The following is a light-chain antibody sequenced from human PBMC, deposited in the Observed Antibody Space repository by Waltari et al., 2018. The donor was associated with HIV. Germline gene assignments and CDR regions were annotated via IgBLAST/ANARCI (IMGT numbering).Light chain of an antibody. Sequence: DIQMTQSPSSLSASVGDRLAIPSRACQVSRNDLGWYQQKPGKAPKRLIYAASSLQSGVPARFSGSGSGTEFTLTISSLQPEDFAPYYCLQHNSYPRTFGQGTKVEIK. CDR1: QVSRND. CDR3: LQHNSYPRT. CDR2: AAS. J-gene: IGKJ1*01. V-gene: IGKV1-17*01.